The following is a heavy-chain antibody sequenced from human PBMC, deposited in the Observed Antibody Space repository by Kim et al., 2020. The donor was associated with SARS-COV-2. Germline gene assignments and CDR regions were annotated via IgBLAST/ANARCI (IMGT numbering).Heavy chain of an antibody. D-gene: IGHD3-22*01. CDR3: ASPLAYYYDSSGYYRDY. J-gene: IGHJ4*02. Sequence: SETLSLTCTVSGGSISSSSYYWGWIRQPPGKGLEWIGSIYYSGSTYYNPSLKSRVTISVDTSKNQFSLKLSSVTAADTAVYYCASPLAYYYDSSGYYRDYWGQGTLVTVSS. CDR2: IYYSGST. V-gene: IGHV4-39*01. CDR1: GGSISSSSYY.